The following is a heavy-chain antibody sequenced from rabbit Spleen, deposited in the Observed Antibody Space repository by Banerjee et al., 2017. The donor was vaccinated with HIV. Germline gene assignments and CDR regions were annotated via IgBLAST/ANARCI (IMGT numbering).Heavy chain of an antibody. CDR2: IYAGGSGST. D-gene: IGHD1-1*01. Sequence: QSLEESGGDLVKPGASLTLTCTASGFSFISSYDMSWVRQAPGKGLECIACIYAGGSGSTYYANWAKGRFTISKTSSTTVTLQMTSLTAADTATYFCARDLTGVIGWNFGWWGPGTLVTVS. CDR1: GFSFISSYD. V-gene: IGHV1S40*01. J-gene: IGHJ4*01. CDR3: ARDLTGVIGWNFGW.